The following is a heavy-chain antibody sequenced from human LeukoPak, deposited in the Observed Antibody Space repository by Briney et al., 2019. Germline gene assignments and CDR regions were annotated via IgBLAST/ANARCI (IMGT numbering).Heavy chain of an antibody. CDR2: ISSRGTTI. CDR1: GFTFSTYS. V-gene: IGHV3-48*04. Sequence: GGSLRLSCAASGFTFSTYSMNWVRQAPGKGLEWVSYISSRGTTIYYADSVKGRFTISRDNAKNSLFLQMNSLRAEDTAVYYCARELMGLTMIVVVNPFDYWGQGTLVTVSS. J-gene: IGHJ4*02. CDR3: ARELMGLTMIVVVNPFDY. D-gene: IGHD3-22*01.